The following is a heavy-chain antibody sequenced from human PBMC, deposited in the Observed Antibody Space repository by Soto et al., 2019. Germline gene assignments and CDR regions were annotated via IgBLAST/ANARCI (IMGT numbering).Heavy chain of an antibody. D-gene: IGHD6-19*01. V-gene: IGHV3-23*01. CDR3: AKDPNPYSSGWYGRFAFDY. J-gene: IGHJ4*02. CDR1: GFTFSSYA. CDR2: ISGSGGST. Sequence: GGSLRLSCAASGFTFSSYAMSWVRQAPGKGLEWVSAISGSGGSTYYADSVKGRFTISRDNSKNTLYLQMNSLRAEDTAVYYCAKDPNPYSSGWYGRFAFDYWGQGTLVTVSS.